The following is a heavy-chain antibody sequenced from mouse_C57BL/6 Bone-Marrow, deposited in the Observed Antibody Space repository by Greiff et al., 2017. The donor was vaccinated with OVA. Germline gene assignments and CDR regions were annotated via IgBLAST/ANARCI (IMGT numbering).Heavy chain of an antibody. CDR1: GYTFTGYW. D-gene: IGHD1-1*01. CDR2: ILPGSGNT. CDR3: ARWDYGSSSWFAY. V-gene: IGHV1-9*01. J-gene: IGHJ3*01. Sequence: VQLQQSGAELMKPGASVKLSCKATGYTFTGYWIEWVKQRPGHGLEWIGEILPGSGNTNYNEKFKGKATFTADTSSNTAYMQLSSLTTEDSAIYYCARWDYGSSSWFAYWGQGTLVTVSA.